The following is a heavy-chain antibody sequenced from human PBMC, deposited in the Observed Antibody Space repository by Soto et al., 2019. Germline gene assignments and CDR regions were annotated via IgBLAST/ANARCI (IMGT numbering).Heavy chain of an antibody. CDR1: GGSISSSSYY. D-gene: IGHD3-10*01. Sequence: QLQLQESGPGLVKPSETLSLTCTVSGGSISSSSYYWGWIRQPPGKGLEWIGSIYYSGSTYYNPSLKSRVXTXLXXSKNQFSPKLRSVTAADTAVYACASLGKVRGVLGYRGQGRLVTVSS. CDR3: ASLGKVRGVLGY. CDR2: IYYSGST. V-gene: IGHV4-39*01. J-gene: IGHJ4*02.